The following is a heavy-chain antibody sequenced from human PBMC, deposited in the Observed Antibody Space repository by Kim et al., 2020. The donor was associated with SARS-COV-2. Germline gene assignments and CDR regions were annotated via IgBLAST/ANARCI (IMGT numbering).Heavy chain of an antibody. CDR2: INAGNGNT. CDR3: ARGEAAAGTAMVRGGAAKDWYYYYYYGMDV. Sequence: ASVKVSCKASGYTFTSYAMHWVRQAPGQRLEWMGWINAGNGNTKYSQKFQGRVTITRDTSASTAYMELSSLRSEDTAVYYCARGEAAAGTAMVRGGAAKDWYYYYYYGMDVWGQGTTVTVSS. D-gene: IGHD6-13*01. J-gene: IGHJ6*02. CDR1: GYTFTSYA. V-gene: IGHV1-3*01.